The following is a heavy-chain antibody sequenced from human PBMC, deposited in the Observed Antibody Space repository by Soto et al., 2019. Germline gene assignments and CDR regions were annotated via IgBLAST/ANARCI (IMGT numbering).Heavy chain of an antibody. Sequence: EGSLRLSCAASGFTFSDYYMSWIPQAPGKGLEWVSYIGSSDNIIYYADSVKGRFTISRDNAKNSLYLQMNSLRAEDTAVYYCARDLGYYESSGYFDYWGQGTLVTVSS. V-gene: IGHV3-11*01. CDR3: ARDLGYYESSGYFDY. CDR1: GFTFSDYY. CDR2: IGSSDNII. J-gene: IGHJ4*02. D-gene: IGHD3-22*01.